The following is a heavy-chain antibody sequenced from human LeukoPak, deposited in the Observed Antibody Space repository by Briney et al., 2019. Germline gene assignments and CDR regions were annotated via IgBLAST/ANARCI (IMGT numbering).Heavy chain of an antibody. CDR1: GFTFSSYW. V-gene: IGHV3-74*01. D-gene: IGHD1-14*01. CDR3: ARINQADYY. CDR2: INPGGSSI. Sequence: GGSLRLSCAASGFTFSSYWMHWVRQVPGKGLVWVARINPGGSSITYADSVKGRFTISRDNAKNTLYLQMDSLRAEDTGVYYCARINQADYYWGQGTLVTVSS. J-gene: IGHJ4*02.